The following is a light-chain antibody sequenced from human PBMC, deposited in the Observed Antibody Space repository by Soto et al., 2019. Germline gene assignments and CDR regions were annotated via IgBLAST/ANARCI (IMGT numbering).Light chain of an antibody. CDR2: TGS. CDR1: QSISSW. V-gene: IGKV1-12*01. Sequence: DIQMTQSQSSVSASVGDTVAITCRASQSISSWLAWYQQRPGEAPKLLIYTGSILQVGVPSRFSGSGSGTDFILTIDNLQPEDFATYYCQQPHTFPLTLGGGTKVEIK. CDR3: QQPHTFPLT. J-gene: IGKJ4*01.